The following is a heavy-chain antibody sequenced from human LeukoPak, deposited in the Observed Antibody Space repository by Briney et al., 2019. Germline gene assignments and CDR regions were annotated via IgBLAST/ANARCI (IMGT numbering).Heavy chain of an antibody. Sequence: SETLSLTCTVSGGSISSYYWSWIRQPPGKGLEWIGYIYYSGSTNYNPSLKSRVTISVDTSKNQFSLKLSSVTAADTAVYYCARIRDRTIDYWGQGTLVTVSS. V-gene: IGHV4-59*01. CDR2: IYYSGST. CDR3: ARIRDRTIDY. CDR1: GGSISSYY. D-gene: IGHD1-14*01. J-gene: IGHJ4*02.